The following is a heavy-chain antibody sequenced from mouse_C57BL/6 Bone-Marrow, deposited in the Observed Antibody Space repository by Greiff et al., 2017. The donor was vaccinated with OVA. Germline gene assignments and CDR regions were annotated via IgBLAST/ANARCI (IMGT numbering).Heavy chain of an antibody. CDR2: IDPENGDT. J-gene: IGHJ2*01. V-gene: IGHV14-4*01. CDR3: TSYGNFDY. D-gene: IGHD2-1*01. CDR1: GFNIKDDY. Sequence: LVESGAELVRPGASVKLSCTASGFNIKDDYMPWVKQRPEQGLEWIGWIDPENGDTEYASKFQGKATITAVTSSNTAYLQLSSLTSEDTAVYYCTSYGNFDYWGQGTTLTVSS.